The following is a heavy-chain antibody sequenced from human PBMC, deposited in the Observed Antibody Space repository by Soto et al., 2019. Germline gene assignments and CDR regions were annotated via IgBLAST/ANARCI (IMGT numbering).Heavy chain of an antibody. J-gene: IGHJ6*02. CDR2: IGSSGTTI. D-gene: IGHD2-2*01. V-gene: IGHV3-11*04. CDR3: ARDPSIVLVPAATYYYYYYGMDV. CDR1: GFIFSDSY. Sequence: GRSLRLSCAASGFIFSDSYMSWIRQAPGKGLEWVSYIGSSGTTIYYADSVKGRSTLSRDNAKNSLYLQMNSLRAEDTAVYYCARDPSIVLVPAATYYYYYYGMDVWGQGTTVTVS.